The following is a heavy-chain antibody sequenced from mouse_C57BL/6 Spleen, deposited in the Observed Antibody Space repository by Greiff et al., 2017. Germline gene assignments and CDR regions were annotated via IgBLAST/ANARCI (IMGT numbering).Heavy chain of an antibody. CDR2: INPSNGGT. D-gene: IGHD1-1*01. J-gene: IGHJ3*01. CDR3: AREYCYSSSPFAY. Sequence: QVQLQQSGTELVRPGASVKLSCKASGYTFTSYWMHWVKQRPGQGLEWIGNINPSNGGTDYNEKFKSKATLTVDKSSSTAYMQLSSLTSEDAAVYYCAREYCYSSSPFAYWGQGTLVTVSA. CDR1: GYTFTSYW. V-gene: IGHV1-53*01.